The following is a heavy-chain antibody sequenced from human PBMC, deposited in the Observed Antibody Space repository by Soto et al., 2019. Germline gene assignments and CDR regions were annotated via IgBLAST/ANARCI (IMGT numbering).Heavy chain of an antibody. CDR2: IIPIFGTA. J-gene: IGHJ6*02. Sequence: SVKVSCKASGATFSSYAISWVRQAPGQGLEWMGGIIPIFGTANYAQKFQGRVTITADESTSTAYMELSSLRSEDTAVYYCARELYSGYDFHYYYGMDVWGQGTTVTVSS. D-gene: IGHD5-12*01. V-gene: IGHV1-69*13. CDR1: GATFSSYA. CDR3: ARELYSGYDFHYYYGMDV.